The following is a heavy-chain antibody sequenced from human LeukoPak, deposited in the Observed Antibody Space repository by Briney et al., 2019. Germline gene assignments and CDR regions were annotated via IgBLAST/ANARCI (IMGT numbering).Heavy chain of an antibody. CDR2: ISAYNGNT. V-gene: IGHV1-18*01. D-gene: IGHD3-22*01. J-gene: IGHJ1*01. CDR1: GYTFTGYG. Sequence: VASVKVSCKASGYTFTGYGISWVRQAPGRGLEWMGWISAYNGNTNYAQKLQGRVTMTTDTSTSTAYMELRSLRSDDTAVYYCARAPVVVITTAPFQHWGQGTLVTVSS. CDR3: ARAPVVVITTAPFQH.